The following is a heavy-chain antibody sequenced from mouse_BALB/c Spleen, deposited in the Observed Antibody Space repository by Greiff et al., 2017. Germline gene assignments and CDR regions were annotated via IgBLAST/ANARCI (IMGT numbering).Heavy chain of an antibody. CDR3: TRRGYGYDGNYFDY. CDR1: GYTFTSYY. J-gene: IGHJ2*01. V-gene: IGHV1S81*02. D-gene: IGHD2-2*01. CDR2: INPSNGGT. Sequence: QVQLQQSGAELVKPGASVKLSCKASGYTFTSYYMYWVKQRPGQGLEWIGGINPSNGGTNFNEKFKSKATLTVDKSSSTAYMQLSSLTSEDSAVYYCTRRGYGYDGNYFDYWGQGTTLTVSS.